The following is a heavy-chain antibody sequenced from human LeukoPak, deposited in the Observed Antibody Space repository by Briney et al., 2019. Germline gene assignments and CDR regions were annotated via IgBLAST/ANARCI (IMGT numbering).Heavy chain of an antibody. CDR1: GFTFSSYA. V-gene: IGHV3-23*01. D-gene: IGHD3-3*01. Sequence: GGSLRLSCAASGFTFSSYAMSWVRQAPGKGLEWVSAISGSGGSTDYADSVNGRFTISRDNSKNTLYLQMNSLRAEDTALYYCAKDLRPIFLGGASDIWGQGTMVTVSS. CDR3: AKDLRPIFLGGASDI. J-gene: IGHJ3*02. CDR2: ISGSGGST.